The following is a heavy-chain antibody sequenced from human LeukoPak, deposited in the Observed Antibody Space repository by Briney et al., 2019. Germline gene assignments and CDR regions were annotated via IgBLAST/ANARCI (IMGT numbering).Heavy chain of an antibody. V-gene: IGHV3-66*01. D-gene: IGHD2-15*01. J-gene: IGHJ6*02. CDR2: IYSGGNT. CDR3: ARTPMFYFYGMDV. CDR1: VFSVSSNY. Sequence: GGSLRLSCGASVFSVSSNYMNWVRQAPGKGLEWVSVIYSGGNTYYADSVKGRFTISRDNSKNTLNLQMNSLRAEDTAVYYCARTPMFYFYGMDVWGRGTTVTVSS.